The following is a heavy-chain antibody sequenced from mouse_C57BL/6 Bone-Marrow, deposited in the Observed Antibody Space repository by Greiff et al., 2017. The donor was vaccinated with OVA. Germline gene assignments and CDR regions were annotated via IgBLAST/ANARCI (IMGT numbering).Heavy chain of an antibody. Sequence: QVQLQQSGAELVRPGASVTLSCKASGYTFTDYEMHWVKQTPVHGLEWIGAIDPETGGTAYNQKFKGKAIMTADKSHSTAYMALRSLTSEDSAVYDLTLIYYDPYFDYWGQGTTLTVSS. CDR3: TLIYYDPYFDY. V-gene: IGHV1-15*01. J-gene: IGHJ2*01. CDR1: GYTFTDYE. D-gene: IGHD2-4*01. CDR2: IDPETGGT.